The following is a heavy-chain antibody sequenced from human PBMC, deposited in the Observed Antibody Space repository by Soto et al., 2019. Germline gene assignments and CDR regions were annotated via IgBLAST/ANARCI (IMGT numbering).Heavy chain of an antibody. CDR1: GGAISSGTNY. CDR3: ARMGYATGWYHFDY. Sequence: PSETLSLTCSVSGGAISSGTNYWGWVRRAPGKGLEWIGNIYFRGSTYYNPSLKSRVTIAIDTSKNQFSLKLRSVTAADTAVYYCARMGYATGWYHFDYWGPGALVTVSS. D-gene: IGHD2-8*01. CDR2: IYFRGST. J-gene: IGHJ4*02. V-gene: IGHV4-39*01.